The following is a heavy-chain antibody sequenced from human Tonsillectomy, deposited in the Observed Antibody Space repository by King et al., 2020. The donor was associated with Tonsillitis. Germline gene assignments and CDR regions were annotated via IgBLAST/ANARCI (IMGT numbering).Heavy chain of an antibody. V-gene: IGHV1-2*02. CDR1: GYTFTGYY. J-gene: IGHJ6*02. CDR2: INPNGGGA. CDR3: ARDLGAMGNYGMDV. D-gene: IGHD5-18*01. Sequence: QLVQSGAEVKKPGASVKVSCKASGYTFTGYYMKWGRQAPGQGLEWMGWINPNGGGANYAQKFQGRVTMTRDTSISTAYMALTRLTSDDTAVYYCARDLGAMGNYGMDVWGQGTTVTVS.